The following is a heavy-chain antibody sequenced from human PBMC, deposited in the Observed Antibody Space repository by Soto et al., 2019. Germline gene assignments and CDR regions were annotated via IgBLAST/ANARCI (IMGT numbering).Heavy chain of an antibody. V-gene: IGHV3-30*18. CDR2: ISYDGSNK. J-gene: IGHJ4*02. Sequence: QVQLVESGGVVVQPGRSLRLSCAASGFTFSSYGMHWVRQAPGKGLEWVAVISYDGSNKYYADSVKGRFIISRDNSKNTLYLQMNSLRAEDTAVYYCAKSDLAVVVVPDFCGQGTLVTVSS. D-gene: IGHD3-22*01. CDR3: AKSDLAVVVVPDF. CDR1: GFTFSSYG.